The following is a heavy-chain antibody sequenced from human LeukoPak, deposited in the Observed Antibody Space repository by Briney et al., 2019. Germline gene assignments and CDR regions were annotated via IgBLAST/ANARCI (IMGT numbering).Heavy chain of an antibody. Sequence: KPSETLSLTCTVSGVSISSDYWSWIRQPQGKGLEWNGYIYYTGSTNYNPSLKSRVTISVDTSKYQFSLKLSSVTAEDTAVYYCASAESSEHDAFDIWGQGTMVTVSS. D-gene: IGHD6-19*01. CDR2: IYYTGST. J-gene: IGHJ3*02. V-gene: IGHV4-59*08. CDR1: GVSISSDY. CDR3: ASAESSEHDAFDI.